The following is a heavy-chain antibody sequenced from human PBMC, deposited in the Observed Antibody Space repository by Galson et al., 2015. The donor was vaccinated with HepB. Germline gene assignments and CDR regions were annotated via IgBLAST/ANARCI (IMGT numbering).Heavy chain of an antibody. CDR2: ISGIGNTI. CDR1: GFTLSDFY. V-gene: IGHV3-11*01. J-gene: IGHJ4*02. D-gene: IGHD3-22*01. CDR3: AREGHGGYYGWYPY. Sequence: PLRLSCAASGFTLSDFYMTWIRQAPGKGLDCVSYISGIGNTIYYTDSVKGRFTISRDIAKNTLYLQMNGLRVEDTAVYYCAREGHGGYYGWYPYWGQGTLVTVSS.